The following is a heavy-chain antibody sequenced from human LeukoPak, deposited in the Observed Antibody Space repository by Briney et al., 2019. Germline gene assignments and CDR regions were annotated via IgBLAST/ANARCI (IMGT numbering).Heavy chain of an antibody. Sequence: SETLSLTCTVSGGSISSYYWSWIRQPPGKGLEWIGYIYYSGCTNYNPSLKSRVTILVDTSKNQFSPKLSSVTAADTAVYYCARARKTQTVRYHGSSWYEFDYWGQGTLVTVSS. CDR1: GGSISSYY. CDR3: ARARKTQTVRYHGSSWYEFDY. CDR2: IYYSGCT. V-gene: IGHV4-59*01. J-gene: IGHJ4*02. D-gene: IGHD6-13*01.